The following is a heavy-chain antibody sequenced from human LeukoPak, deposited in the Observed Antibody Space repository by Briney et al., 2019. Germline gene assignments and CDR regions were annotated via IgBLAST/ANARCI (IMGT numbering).Heavy chain of an antibody. Sequence: GGSLSLSCAASGFTFSSYGMHWLRKSPGKGLEWVADISYDGGNKYYADSVKGRFTISRDNSKNTLYLQMNSLRAEDTAVYYCAKALTSVIAVAGTWGQGTLVTVSS. CDR1: GFTFSSYG. V-gene: IGHV3-30*18. CDR3: AKALTSVIAVAGT. J-gene: IGHJ4*02. CDR2: ISYDGGNK. D-gene: IGHD6-19*01.